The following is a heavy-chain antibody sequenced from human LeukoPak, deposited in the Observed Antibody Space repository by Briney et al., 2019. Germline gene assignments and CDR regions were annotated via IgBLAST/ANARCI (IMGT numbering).Heavy chain of an antibody. D-gene: IGHD3-22*01. CDR2: IYSSGST. CDR3: AREGYFDSGDYYY. V-gene: IGHV4-4*07. CDR1: GGSFSNYY. J-gene: IGHJ4*02. Sequence: SETLSLTCTVSGGSFSNYYWTWIRQPDGKGLEWIGRIYSSGSTNYNPSLKSRVTMSVDTSNNQFSLKLSSVTAADTAMYYCAREGYFDSGDYYYWGQGTLVTVSS.